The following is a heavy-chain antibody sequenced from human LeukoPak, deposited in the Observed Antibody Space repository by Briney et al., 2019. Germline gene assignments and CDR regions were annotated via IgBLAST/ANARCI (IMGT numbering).Heavy chain of an antibody. J-gene: IGHJ4*02. D-gene: IGHD3-10*01. CDR3: ARTLMVRGVGYFDY. CDR1: GGSISSSSYY. V-gene: IGHV4-39*07. Sequence: PSETLSLTCTVSGGSISSSSYYWGWIRQPPGKGLEWIGSIYYSGSTYYNPSLKSRVTISVDTSKNQFSLKLSSVTAADTAVYYCARTLMVRGVGYFDYWGQGTLVTVSS. CDR2: IYYSGST.